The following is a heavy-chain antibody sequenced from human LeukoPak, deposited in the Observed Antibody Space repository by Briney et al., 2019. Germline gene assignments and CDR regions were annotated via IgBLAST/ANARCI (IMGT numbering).Heavy chain of an antibody. Sequence: SETLSLTCTVSGGSISSNNYCWGWIRQPPGKGLEWIGTMYYSGSTYYNPSLKSRVTISLDTSKNQFSLKLSSVTAADTAVYYCARLREAAAAGYFDYWGQGTLVTVSS. D-gene: IGHD6-13*01. V-gene: IGHV4-39*07. CDR1: GGSISSNNYC. J-gene: IGHJ4*02. CDR3: ARLREAAAAGYFDY. CDR2: MYYSGST.